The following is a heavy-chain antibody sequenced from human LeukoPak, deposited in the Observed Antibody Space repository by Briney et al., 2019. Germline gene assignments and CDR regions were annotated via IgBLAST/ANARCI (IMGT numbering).Heavy chain of an antibody. Sequence: SGTLSLTCAVSGGPISSSNWWSWVRQPPGKGLEWIGEIYHSGSTNYNPSLKSRVTISVDRSKNQFSLKLSSVTAADTAVYYCARGSRSSGWYPGYWYFDLWGRGTLVTVSS. D-gene: IGHD6-19*01. CDR3: ARGSRSSGWYPGYWYFDL. CDR1: GGPISSSNW. J-gene: IGHJ2*01. CDR2: IYHSGST. V-gene: IGHV4-4*02.